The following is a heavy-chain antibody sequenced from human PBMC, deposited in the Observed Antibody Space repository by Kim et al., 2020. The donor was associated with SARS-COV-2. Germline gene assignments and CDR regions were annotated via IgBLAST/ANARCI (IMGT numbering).Heavy chain of an antibody. V-gene: IGHV4-59*10. Sequence: LKSRVTMSVDTSKNQFSLKLSSVTAADTAVYYCARSAVANFYYYYGMDVWGQGTTVTVSS. J-gene: IGHJ6*02. D-gene: IGHD6-19*01. CDR3: ARSAVANFYYYYGMDV.